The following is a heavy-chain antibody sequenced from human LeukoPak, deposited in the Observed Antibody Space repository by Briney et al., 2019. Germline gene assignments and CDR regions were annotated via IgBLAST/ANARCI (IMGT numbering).Heavy chain of an antibody. CDR1: GFSFSSYS. Sequence: GGSLRLSSAASGFSFSSYSLNRVRRAPGRGLEWVSSISSSSSYIDYADSVKGRFTISRDNAKNSLYLQMNSLRAEDTAVYYCARASLRAAAGTLNYWGQGTLVTVSS. V-gene: IGHV3-21*01. CDR2: ISSSSSYI. CDR3: ARASLRAAAGTLNY. D-gene: IGHD6-13*01. J-gene: IGHJ4*02.